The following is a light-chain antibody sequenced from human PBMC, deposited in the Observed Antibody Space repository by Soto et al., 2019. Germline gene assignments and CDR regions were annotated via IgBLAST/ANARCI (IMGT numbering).Light chain of an antibody. CDR1: QGISSY. J-gene: IGKJ4*01. CDR3: QQLNSYPLT. Sequence: DIQLTQSPSFLSASVGDRVTITCRASQGISSYLAWYQQKPGKAPKLLLYAASTLQSGVPSRFSGSGSGTECTRTISSLQPEDFATYYCQQLNSYPLTFGGGTKVEIK. V-gene: IGKV1-9*01. CDR2: AAS.